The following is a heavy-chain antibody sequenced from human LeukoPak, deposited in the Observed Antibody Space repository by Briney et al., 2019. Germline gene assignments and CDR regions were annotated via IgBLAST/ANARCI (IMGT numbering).Heavy chain of an antibody. CDR3: AGPRRGYSYGYYYYGMDV. D-gene: IGHD5-18*01. V-gene: IGHV1-2*02. CDR1: GYTFTGYY. Sequence: ASVKVSCKASGYTFTGYYMHWVRQAPGQGLEWMGWISPNSGGTNYAQKFQGRVTMTRDTSISTAYMELSRLRSDDTAVYYCAGPRRGYSYGYYYYGMDVWGQGTTVTVSS. J-gene: IGHJ6*02. CDR2: ISPNSGGT.